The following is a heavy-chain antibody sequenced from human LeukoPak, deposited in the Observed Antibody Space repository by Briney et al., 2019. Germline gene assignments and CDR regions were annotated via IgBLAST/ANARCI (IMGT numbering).Heavy chain of an antibody. V-gene: IGHV3-30*04. D-gene: IGHD2-2*01. CDR3: ARVARGGIVVVPAAMHY. Sequence: GGSLRLSCAASGFTFSSYAMHWVRQAPGKGLEWVAVISYDGSNKYYADSVKGRFTISIDNSKNTLYLQMNSLRAEDTAVYYCARVARGGIVVVPAAMHYWGQGTLVTVSS. CDR1: GFTFSSYA. J-gene: IGHJ4*02. CDR2: ISYDGSNK.